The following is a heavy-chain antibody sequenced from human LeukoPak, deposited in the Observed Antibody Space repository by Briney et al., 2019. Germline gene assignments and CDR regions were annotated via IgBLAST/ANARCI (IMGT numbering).Heavy chain of an antibody. CDR1: GGSISSSSYY. J-gene: IGHJ4*02. D-gene: IGHD2-21*02. CDR3: ARGVGYCGGDCYSYYFDY. V-gene: IGHV4-39*07. Sequence: SETLSLTCTVSGGSISSSSYYWGWIRQPPGKGLEWIGSIYYSGSTYYNPSLKSRVTISVDTSKNQFSLKLSSVTAADTAVYYCARGVGYCGGDCYSYYFDYWGQGTLVTVSS. CDR2: IYYSGST.